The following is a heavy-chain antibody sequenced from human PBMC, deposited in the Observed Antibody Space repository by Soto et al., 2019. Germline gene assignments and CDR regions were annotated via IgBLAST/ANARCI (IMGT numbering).Heavy chain of an antibody. CDR1: GFTFSSYG. J-gene: IGHJ4*02. CDR3: AKDRLAPNAYSSGPTCDY. V-gene: IGHV3-30*18. Sequence: GGSLRLSCAASGFTFSSYGMHWVRQAPGKGLEWVAVISYDGSNKYYADSVKGRFTISRDNSKNTLYLQMNSLRAEDTAVYYCAKDRLAPNAYSSGPTCDYWGQGTLVTVSS. D-gene: IGHD6-19*01. CDR2: ISYDGSNK.